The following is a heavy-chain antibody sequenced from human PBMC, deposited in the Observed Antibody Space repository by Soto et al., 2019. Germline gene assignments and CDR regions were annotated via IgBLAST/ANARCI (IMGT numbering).Heavy chain of an antibody. CDR3: ARGSIAVASYGMDV. V-gene: IGHV3-23*01. CDR2: ISGSGGST. D-gene: IGHD6-19*01. Sequence: GGSLRLSCAASGFTVSSYAMSWVRQAPGKGLEWVSAISGSGGSTYYADSVKGRFTISRDNSKNTLYLQMNSLRAEDTAVYYCARGSIAVASYGMDVWGQGTTVTVSS. CDR1: GFTVSSYA. J-gene: IGHJ6*02.